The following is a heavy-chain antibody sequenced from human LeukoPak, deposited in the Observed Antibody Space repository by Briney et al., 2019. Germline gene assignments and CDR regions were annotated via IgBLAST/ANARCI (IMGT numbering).Heavy chain of an antibody. Sequence: SETLSLTCAVYGGSFSGYYWSWIRQPPGKGLEWIGEINHSGSTNYNPSLKSRVTISVDTSKNQFSLKLSSVTAADTAVYYCARGSPTIYDFWSGYYGLSFDYWGQGTLVTVSS. CDR2: INHSGST. D-gene: IGHD3-3*01. CDR1: GGSFSGYY. J-gene: IGHJ4*02. V-gene: IGHV4-34*01. CDR3: ARGSPTIYDFWSGYYGLSFDY.